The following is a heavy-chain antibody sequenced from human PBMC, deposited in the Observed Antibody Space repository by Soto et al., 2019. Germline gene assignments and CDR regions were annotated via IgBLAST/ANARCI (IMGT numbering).Heavy chain of an antibody. V-gene: IGHV3-13*01. CDR3: ARERYYGLGSYSYYYGMDV. Sequence: XGSLVLSCVASGFTFRTYDMHGVRQPTGKGLEWISTIDTAGHTYYLGSVKGRFTVSRENAENSLYLQMNSLGAGDTAVYYCARERYYGLGSYSYYYGMDVWGQGTPVTVPS. CDR2: IDTAGHT. J-gene: IGHJ6*02. D-gene: IGHD3-10*01. CDR1: GFTFRTYD.